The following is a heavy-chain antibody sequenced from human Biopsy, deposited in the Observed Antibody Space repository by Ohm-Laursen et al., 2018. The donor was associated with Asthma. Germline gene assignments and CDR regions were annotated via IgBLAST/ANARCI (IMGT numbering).Heavy chain of an antibody. V-gene: IGHV3-9*01. CDR1: GFTFDDYA. CDR2: ISWNSGSI. J-gene: IGHJ4*02. Sequence: SLRLSCAASGFTFDDYAMHWVRQAPGKGLEWVSGISWNSGSIGYADSVKGRFTISRDNAKNSLYLQMNSLRAEDTALYYCAKGEWELLEANFEYWGQGTLVTVPS. D-gene: IGHD1-26*01. CDR3: AKGEWELLEANFEY.